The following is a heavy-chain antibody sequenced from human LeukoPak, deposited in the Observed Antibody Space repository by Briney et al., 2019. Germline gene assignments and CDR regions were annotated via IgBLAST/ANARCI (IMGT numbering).Heavy chain of an antibody. CDR3: ARLAVTRSYGMDV. Sequence: PSATLSLPSSLSGVSVSIGSFYWGWIQLPPGKRLTWIGSVYYSGRTNYNPSLKSRVTISVDTSKNQFSLKLSSVTAADTAVYYCARLAVTRSYGMDVWGQGTTVTVSS. J-gene: IGHJ6*02. V-gene: IGHV4-61*01. CDR1: GVSVSIGSFY. D-gene: IGHD4-23*01. CDR2: VYYSGRT.